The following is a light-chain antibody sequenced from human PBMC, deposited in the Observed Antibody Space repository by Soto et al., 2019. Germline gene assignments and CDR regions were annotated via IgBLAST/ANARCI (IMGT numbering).Light chain of an antibody. CDR3: SSYAGSNSYV. CDR2: EVS. J-gene: IGLJ1*01. Sequence: QSLLTQTPSASGSPGQSVTVSCTGTSSDVGAYNYVSWYQHHPGKAPKLMISEVSKRPSGVPDRFSGSKSGNTASLTVSGLQAEDEADYYCSSYAGSNSYVFGTGTKVTV. CDR1: SSDVGAYNY. V-gene: IGLV2-8*01.